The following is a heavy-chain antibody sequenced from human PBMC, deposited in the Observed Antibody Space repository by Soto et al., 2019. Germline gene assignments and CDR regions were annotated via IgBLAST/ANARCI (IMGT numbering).Heavy chain of an antibody. CDR1: GFTFSDYY. CDR3: ARDGLYGDYAFDI. D-gene: IGHD4-17*01. J-gene: IGHJ3*02. Sequence: GGSLRLSCAASGFTFSDYYMSWIRQAPGKGLEWVSYISSSGSTIYYADPVKGRFTISRDNAKNSLYLQMNSLRAEDTAVYYCARDGLYGDYAFDIWGQGTMVTVSS. CDR2: ISSSGSTI. V-gene: IGHV3-11*01.